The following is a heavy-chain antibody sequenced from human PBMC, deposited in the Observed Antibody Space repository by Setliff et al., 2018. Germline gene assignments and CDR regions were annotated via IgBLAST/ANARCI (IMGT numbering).Heavy chain of an antibody. D-gene: IGHD3-10*01. CDR1: GYTFTSYD. Sequence: GASVKVSCKASGYTFTSYDINWVRQATGQGLEWMGWMNPNSGNTGYAQKFQGRVTMTEDTSTDTAYMELSSLRSEDTAVYYCATGGTYGSGSSYDYWGQGTLVTVSS. CDR2: MNPNSGNT. J-gene: IGHJ4*02. V-gene: IGHV1-8*02. CDR3: ATGGTYGSGSSYDY.